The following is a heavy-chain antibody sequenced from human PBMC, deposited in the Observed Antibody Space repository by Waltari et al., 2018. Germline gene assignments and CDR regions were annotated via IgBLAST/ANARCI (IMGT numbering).Heavy chain of an antibody. J-gene: IGHJ6*02. Sequence: QVQLVQSGAEVKQPGSSVKVSCKASGGTFRSYAISWVRPPPGQGLEWMGVIIAIFGTANYAKKFQGRVTITADKSTSTAYMELSSLRSEDTAVYYCARGVVVALPYYYGMDVWGQGTTVTVSS. CDR1: GGTFRSYA. CDR3: ARGVVVALPYYYGMDV. V-gene: IGHV1-69*06. D-gene: IGHD3-22*01. CDR2: IIAIFGTA.